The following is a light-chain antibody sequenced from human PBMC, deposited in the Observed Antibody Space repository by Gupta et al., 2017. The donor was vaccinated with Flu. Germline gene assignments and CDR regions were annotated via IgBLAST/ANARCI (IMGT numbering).Light chain of an antibody. CDR3: SSHAGRVTWV. CDR2: DVT. CDR1: SNDVGGYNR. J-gene: IGLJ1*01. Sequence: QSAPTQPRPVSGSPGQSVTISCTGTSNDVGGYNRVSWYQQRPGKAPKLILYDVTKRPSGVPDRFSGSKSGNTASLTISGLQADDEADYYCSSHAGRVTWVFGTGTTVTVL. V-gene: IGLV2-11*01.